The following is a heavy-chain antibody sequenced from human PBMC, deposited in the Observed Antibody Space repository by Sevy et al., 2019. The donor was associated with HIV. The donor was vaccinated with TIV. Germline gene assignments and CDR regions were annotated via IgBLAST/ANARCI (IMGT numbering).Heavy chain of an antibody. J-gene: IGHJ6*02. CDR1: GFTSSTYS. D-gene: IGHD3-10*01. CDR3: ARDGARITMVQGVMAYYHGMDV. V-gene: IGHV3-21*01. Sequence: GGSLRLSCAASGFTSSTYSMNWVRQAPGKGLEWVSSISSSSNYIYYADSVKGRFTISRDNAKNSLYLQMNSLRAEDTALYYCARDGARITMVQGVMAYYHGMDVWGQGTTVTVSS. CDR2: ISSSSNYI.